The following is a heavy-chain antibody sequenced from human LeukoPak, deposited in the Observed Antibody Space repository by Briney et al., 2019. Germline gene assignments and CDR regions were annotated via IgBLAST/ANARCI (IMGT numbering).Heavy chain of an antibody. J-gene: IGHJ3*02. V-gene: IGHV3-72*01. CDR1: GSTFSDHY. CDR2: IGNRANSYTT. D-gene: IGHD6-19*01. Sequence: GGSLRLSCAASGSTFSDHYMDWVRQVPGKGLEWVGRIGNRANSYTTEYAASVKGRFTVSRDDSKNSLYQEMNSLKTEDTAVYHCTRGHSSVSIYAFDIWGQGTMVTVSS. CDR3: TRGHSSVSIYAFDI.